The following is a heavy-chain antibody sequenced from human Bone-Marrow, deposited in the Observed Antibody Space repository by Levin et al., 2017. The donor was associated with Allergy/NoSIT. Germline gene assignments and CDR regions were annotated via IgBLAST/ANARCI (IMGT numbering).Heavy chain of an antibody. J-gene: IGHJ4*02. CDR2: ISWDTTTT. D-gene: IGHD3-16*01. CDR3: AKDVELGDLGAFPALDY. V-gene: IGHV3-9*01. Sequence: GGSLRLSCAASGFTFDDYAMHWVRQVPGKGLEWVACISWDTTTTGYADSVKGRFTISRDNAKNSVYLQMSTLRAEDTALYFCAKDVELGDLGAFPALDYWGQGPLVTVSS. CDR1: GFTFDDYA.